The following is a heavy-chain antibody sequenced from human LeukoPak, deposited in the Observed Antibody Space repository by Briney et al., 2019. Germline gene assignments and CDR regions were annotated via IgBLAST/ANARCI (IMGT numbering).Heavy chain of an antibody. CDR3: ASGGHVDY. J-gene: IGHJ4*02. Sequence: QPGGSLRLSCVASGFIFSSYWMTWVRLAPGKGLEWVANINQDGSEKYYVDSVKGRFTISRGNAKNSLYLQMNSLRAEDTAVYYCASGGHVDYCGQGTLVTVSS. CDR1: GFIFSSYW. CDR2: INQDGSEK. V-gene: IGHV3-7*01. D-gene: IGHD3-16*01.